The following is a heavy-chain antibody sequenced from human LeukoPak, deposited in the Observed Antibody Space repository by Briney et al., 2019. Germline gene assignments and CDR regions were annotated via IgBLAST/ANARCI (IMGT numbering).Heavy chain of an antibody. V-gene: IGHV3-23*01. J-gene: IGHJ4*02. CDR1: GFTFSSYA. CDR2: ISGSGGST. CDR3: AKDVEYYYGSGSYYRDS. D-gene: IGHD3-10*01. Sequence: GGSLRLSCAASGFTFSSYAMSWVRQAPGKGLEWVSAISGSGGSTYYADSVRGRFTISRDNSKNALYLQMNSLRAEDTAVYYCAKDVEYYYGSGSYYRDSWGQGTLVTVSS.